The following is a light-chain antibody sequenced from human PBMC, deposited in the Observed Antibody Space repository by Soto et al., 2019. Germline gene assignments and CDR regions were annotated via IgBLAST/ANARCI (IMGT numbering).Light chain of an antibody. V-gene: IGKV4-1*01. CDR3: QQYYSTPLT. CDR2: WAS. J-gene: IGKJ4*01. CDR1: QSVLYSSNNKNY. Sequence: DIVMTQSPDSLAVSLGERATINCKSSQSVLYSSNNKNYLAWYQQKPGQPPKLLIYWASTRESGVPDRFSGSGSVTDFTLTISSPQDEDVEVYYCQQYYSTPLTFGGGTKVEIK.